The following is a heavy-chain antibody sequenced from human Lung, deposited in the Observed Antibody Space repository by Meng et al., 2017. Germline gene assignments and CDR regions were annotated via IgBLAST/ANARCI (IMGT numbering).Heavy chain of an antibody. CDR1: GGSFSDYY. V-gene: IGHV4-34*01. CDR3: ARGPTTMAHDFDY. Sequence: HVHLQQLGAGLLKPSEPLSLTCVVSGGSFSDYYWSWIRQPPGKGLEWIGEINHSGSTNYNPSLESRATISVDTSQNNLSLKLSSVTAADSAVYYCARGPTTMAHDFDYWGQGTLVTVSS. CDR2: INHSGST. D-gene: IGHD4-11*01. J-gene: IGHJ4*02.